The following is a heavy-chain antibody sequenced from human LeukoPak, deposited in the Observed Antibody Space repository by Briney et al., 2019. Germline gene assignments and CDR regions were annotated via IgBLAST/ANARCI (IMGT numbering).Heavy chain of an antibody. CDR1: GGSISSGDYS. CDR3: ARVEWELDRGWFDP. D-gene: IGHD1-26*01. CDR2: IYHSGST. J-gene: IGHJ5*02. V-gene: IGHV4-30-2*01. Sequence: SETLSLTCAVSGGSISSGDYSWSWIRQPLGKGLEWIGYIYHSGSTYYNPSLKSRVTISVDRSKNQFSLKLSSVTAADTAVYYCARVEWELDRGWFDPWGQGTLVTVSS.